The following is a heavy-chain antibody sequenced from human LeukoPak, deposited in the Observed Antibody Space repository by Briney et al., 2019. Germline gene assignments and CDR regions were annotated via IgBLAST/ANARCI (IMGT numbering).Heavy chain of an antibody. CDR3: ARGYFYDNSMDV. CDR1: GGSFMPYY. D-gene: IGHD5/OR15-5a*01. Sequence: SETLSLTCTVSGGSFMPYYWTWIRQPPGKGLEWIGYIYYSGSTIYNPSLRSRVTMSVDTPKTQFSLNLRSVTAADTAVYYCARGYFYDNSMDVWGTGTTVTVSS. J-gene: IGHJ6*03. CDR2: IYYSGST. V-gene: IGHV4-59*01.